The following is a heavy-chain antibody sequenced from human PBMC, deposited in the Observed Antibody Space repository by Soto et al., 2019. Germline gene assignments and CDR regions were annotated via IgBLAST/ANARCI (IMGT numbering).Heavy chain of an antibody. CDR3: ARGHYDILTGQYGAQLTLFDY. Sequence: SEPLSLTCTVSGGSISSGGYYWSWIRQPPGKGLELIGYIYYSGSTNYNPSLKSRVTISVDTSKNQFSLKLSSVTAADTAVYYCARGHYDILTGQYGAQLTLFDYWGQGTLVTVSS. CDR2: IYYSGST. J-gene: IGHJ4*02. V-gene: IGHV4-61*08. CDR1: GGSISSGGYY. D-gene: IGHD3-9*01.